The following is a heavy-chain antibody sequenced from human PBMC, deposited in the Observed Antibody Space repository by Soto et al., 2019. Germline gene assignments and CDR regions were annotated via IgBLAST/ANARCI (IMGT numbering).Heavy chain of an antibody. CDR3: ARKLELRASYYYYYDMDV. CDR2: VNPNSGGT. V-gene: IGHV1-2*02. Sequence: GASVKVSCKASGYTFTDYYMHWVRQAPGQGLEWMGWVNPNSGGTNYAQKFRGRVTMTRDTSISTAYMELSRLRSDDTAVYYCARKLELRASYYYYYDMDVWGQGTTVTVSS. J-gene: IGHJ6*02. D-gene: IGHD1-7*01. CDR1: GYTFTDYY.